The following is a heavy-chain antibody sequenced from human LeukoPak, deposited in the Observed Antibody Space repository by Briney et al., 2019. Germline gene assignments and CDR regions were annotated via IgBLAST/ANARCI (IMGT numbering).Heavy chain of an antibody. Sequence: SETLSLTCTVSGGSLSSYYWGWIRQPPGKGLEWIGYIYYSGSTNYNPSLKSRVTISVDTSKNQFSLKLSSVTAADTAVYYCARRRIAAAGMGYYYYGMDVWGQGTTVTVSS. D-gene: IGHD6-13*01. J-gene: IGHJ6*02. CDR1: GGSLSSYY. V-gene: IGHV4-59*08. CDR3: ARRRIAAAGMGYYYYGMDV. CDR2: IYYSGST.